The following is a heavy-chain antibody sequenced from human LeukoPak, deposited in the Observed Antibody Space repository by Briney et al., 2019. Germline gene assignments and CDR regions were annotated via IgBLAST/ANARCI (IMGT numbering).Heavy chain of an antibody. CDR3: ARETGTTRAFDI. J-gene: IGHJ3*02. CDR2: ISYDGSNK. V-gene: IGHV3-30*01. D-gene: IGHD1-7*01. Sequence: GGSLRLSCAASGFTFSSYAMHWVRQAPGKGLEWVAVISYDGSNKYYADSVKGRFTISRDNSKNTLYLQMNSLRAEDTAVYYCARETGTTRAFDIWGQGTMVTVSP. CDR1: GFTFSSYA.